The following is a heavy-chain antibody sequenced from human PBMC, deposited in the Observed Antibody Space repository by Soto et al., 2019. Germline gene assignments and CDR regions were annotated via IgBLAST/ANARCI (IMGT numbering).Heavy chain of an antibody. J-gene: IGHJ4*01. Sequence: LCSAPCRFRVGDHVMGGLRQAPGKGLEWLGFIRGKAYGGTTESAASVKDRFAMSRDDSQGIAYLRMNSLKTADTALYFCGPGGCNNTSFYYLFGFWGKGSLGTVYS. D-gene: IGHD2-2*01. CDR3: GPGGCNNTSFYYLFGF. CDR2: IRGKAYGGTT. CDR1: RFRVGDHV. V-gene: IGHV3-49*03.